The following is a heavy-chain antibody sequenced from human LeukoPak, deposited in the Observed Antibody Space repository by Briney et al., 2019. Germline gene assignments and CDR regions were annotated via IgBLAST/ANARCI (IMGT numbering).Heavy chain of an antibody. D-gene: IGHD6-19*01. V-gene: IGHV4-4*02. CDR2: IYHSGST. Sequence: SETLSLTCAVSGGSISSSNWWSWVRQPPGKGLEWIGEIYHSGSTNYNPSLKSRVTISVDKSKNQFSLKLSSVTAADTAVYYCARDTREQWLVRKGYFDYWGQGTLVTVSS. CDR3: ARDTREQWLVRKGYFDY. J-gene: IGHJ4*02. CDR1: GGSISSSNW.